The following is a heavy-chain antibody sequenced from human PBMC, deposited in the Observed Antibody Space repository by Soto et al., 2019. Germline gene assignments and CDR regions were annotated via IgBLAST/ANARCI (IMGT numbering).Heavy chain of an antibody. CDR2: ISTYNGNT. Sequence: QVQLLQSGAEVKKPGASVKVSCKASGYRFTTYGITWVRLAPGQGLEWLGGISTYNGNTDYAQNLQDRVTMTTETSTSTAYMEVTSLTSDGTAVYYCARGLGTNGLDVWGQGTTVTVSS. D-gene: IGHD7-27*01. CDR1: GYRFTTYG. V-gene: IGHV1-18*04. CDR3: ARGLGTNGLDV. J-gene: IGHJ6*02.